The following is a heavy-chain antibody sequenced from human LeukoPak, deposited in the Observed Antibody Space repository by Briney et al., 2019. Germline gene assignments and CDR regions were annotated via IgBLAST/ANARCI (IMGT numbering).Heavy chain of an antibody. J-gene: IGHJ4*02. V-gene: IGHV3-23*01. CDR3: AKDQVAARPEGGQFDY. CDR1: GFTFSSYG. Sequence: PGGSLRLSCAASGFTFSSYGMHWVRQAPGKGLEWVSAISGSGGSTYYADSVKGRFTISRDNSKNTLYLQMNSLRAEDTAVYYCAKDQVAARPEGGQFDYWGQGTLVTVSS. D-gene: IGHD6-6*01. CDR2: ISGSGGST.